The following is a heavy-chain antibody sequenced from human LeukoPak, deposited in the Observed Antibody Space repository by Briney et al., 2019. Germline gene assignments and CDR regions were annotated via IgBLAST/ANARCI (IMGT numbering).Heavy chain of an antibody. D-gene: IGHD3-10*01. CDR2: MNPNSGNT. J-gene: IGHJ4*02. CDR3: ASARGVRGRD. Sequence: ASVKVSCKASGYTFTSYDINWVRQAPGQGVEGRGWMNPNSGNTVYAQKFQGRVTMTRNTSISTAYMELSSLTSEDTAVYYCASARGVRGRDWGQGTLVTVS. CDR1: GYTFTSYD. V-gene: IGHV1-8*01.